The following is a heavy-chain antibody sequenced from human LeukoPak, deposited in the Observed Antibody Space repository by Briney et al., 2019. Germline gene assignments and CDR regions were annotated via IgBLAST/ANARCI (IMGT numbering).Heavy chain of an antibody. Sequence: PSETLSLTCTVSGGSISSYYWSWIRQPPGKGLEWIGYIYYSGSTNYNPSLKSRVTISVDTTKNQLSLKLSSVTAADTAVYYCARENWVFDYWGQGILVTVSS. CDR2: IYYSGST. CDR3: ARENWVFDY. V-gene: IGHV4-59*01. CDR1: GGSISSYY. D-gene: IGHD7-27*01. J-gene: IGHJ4*02.